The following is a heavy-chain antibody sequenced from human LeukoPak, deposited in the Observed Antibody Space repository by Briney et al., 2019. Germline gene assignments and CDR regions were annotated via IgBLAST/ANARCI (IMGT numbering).Heavy chain of an antibody. CDR1: GYTFAAYY. J-gene: IGHJ5*01. CDR2: INPNSGGT. CDR3: AKDAGTSGWFDS. Sequence: ASVKVSCKASGYTFAAYYIHWVRQAPGQGLEWIGWINPNSGGTNYAQKFQGGVTMTRDPSISTAYMELSRLTSDDTTVYFCAKDAGTSGWFDSWGQGTLVTVSS. D-gene: IGHD6-19*01. V-gene: IGHV1-2*02.